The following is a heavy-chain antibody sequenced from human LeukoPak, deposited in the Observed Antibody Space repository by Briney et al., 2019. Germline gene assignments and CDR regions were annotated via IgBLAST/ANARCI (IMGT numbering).Heavy chain of an antibody. CDR3: ARVGYYASGPFSYFDY. Sequence: GGSLRLSCAASRFTFSDYYMSWFRQAPGKGLEWVAVTSYDGTKKDYADHVKGRFTISRDNSQNTLYLQMNSLRAEDTAVYYCARVGYYASGPFSYFDYWGQGTLVTVSS. CDR1: RFTFSDYY. D-gene: IGHD3-10*01. J-gene: IGHJ4*02. V-gene: IGHV3-30-3*01. CDR2: TSYDGTKK.